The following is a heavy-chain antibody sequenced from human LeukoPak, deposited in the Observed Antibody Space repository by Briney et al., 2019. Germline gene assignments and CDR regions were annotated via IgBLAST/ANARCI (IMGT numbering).Heavy chain of an antibody. D-gene: IGHD5-24*01. V-gene: IGHV3-33*01. J-gene: IGHJ4*02. CDR3: ARDSARDGYNYYFDY. CDR2: IWYDGSNE. Sequence: GGSLRLSCAVSGFTFSSYGMHWVRQAPGKGLEWVAVIWYDGSNEYYAESVQGRFTIFRDIPKNTLYLQMNSLRAEDTAIYYCARDSARDGYNYYFDYWGQATVLTVSS. CDR1: GFTFSSYG.